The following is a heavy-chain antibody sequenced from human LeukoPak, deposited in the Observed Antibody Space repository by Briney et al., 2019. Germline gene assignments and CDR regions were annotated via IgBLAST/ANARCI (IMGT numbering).Heavy chain of an antibody. CDR2: INAGNGNT. V-gene: IGHV1-3*01. J-gene: IGHJ4*02. D-gene: IGHD2-21*02. CDR3: ARAVVTAKLFDY. Sequence: ASVKVSCKASGYTFTSYAMHWVRQAPGQRLEWMGWINAGNGNTKYSQKFQGRVTMTTDTSTSTAYMELRSLRSDDTAVYYCARAVVTAKLFDYWGQGTLVTVSS. CDR1: GYTFTSYA.